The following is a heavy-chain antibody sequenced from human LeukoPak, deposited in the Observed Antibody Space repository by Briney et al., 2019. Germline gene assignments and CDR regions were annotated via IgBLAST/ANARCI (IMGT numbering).Heavy chain of an antibody. D-gene: IGHD2-8*01. CDR3: AKSPTQWRLYYYYYMDV. CDR1: GFTFSSYG. Sequence: PAGGSLRLSCAASGFTFSSYGMSWVRQAPGKGLEWVSAISGSGGSTYYADSVKGRFTISRDNSKNTLYLQMNSLRAEDTAVYYCAKSPTQWRLYYYYYMDVWGKGTTVTISS. CDR2: ISGSGGST. J-gene: IGHJ6*03. V-gene: IGHV3-23*01.